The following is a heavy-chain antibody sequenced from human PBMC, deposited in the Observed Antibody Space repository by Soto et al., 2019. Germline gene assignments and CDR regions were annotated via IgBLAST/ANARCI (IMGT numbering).Heavy chain of an antibody. Sequence: PGGSLRLSCAASGFTFSDHYMDWVRQAPGKGPEWVGRSRNKANSYTTEYAASVKGRFTISRDDSKNSLFLQMNSLETEDTAVYLFASPSGSSVVGYCFDHGGGAPLVTFP. D-gene: IGHD3-10*01. V-gene: IGHV3-72*01. CDR1: GFTFSDHY. CDR3: ASPSGSSVVGYCFDH. CDR2: SRNKANSYTT. J-gene: IGHJ4*02.